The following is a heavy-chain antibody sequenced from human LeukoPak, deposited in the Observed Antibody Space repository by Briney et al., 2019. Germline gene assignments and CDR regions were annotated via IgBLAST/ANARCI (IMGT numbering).Heavy chain of an antibody. Sequence: GGSLRLSCAASGFMFSDYGMHWVRQAPGKGLEWVAFIRYDGSKKYYADSVKGRFAISRDNSKNTLSLQMNSLRVEDTAVYYCAKGPLPTDYYYMDVWGKGTTVTVSS. J-gene: IGHJ6*03. V-gene: IGHV3-30*02. CDR1: GFMFSDYG. D-gene: IGHD4-11*01. CDR2: IRYDGSKK. CDR3: AKGPLPTDYYYMDV.